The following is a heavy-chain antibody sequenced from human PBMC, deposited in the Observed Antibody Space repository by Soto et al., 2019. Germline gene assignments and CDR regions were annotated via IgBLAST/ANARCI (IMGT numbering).Heavy chain of an antibody. CDR1: GFTFSSYG. D-gene: IGHD6-25*01. V-gene: IGHV3-30*18. CDR2: ISYDGSNK. Sequence: QVQLVESGGGVVQPGRSLRLSCAASGFTFSSYGMHWVRQAPGKGLEWVAVISYDGSNKYYADSVKGRFTISRYNSKNPLYLQMNSLRADDTAVYYCAKDRRPNYCYGMDVWGQGPRVTVSS. CDR3: AKDRRPNYCYGMDV. J-gene: IGHJ6*02.